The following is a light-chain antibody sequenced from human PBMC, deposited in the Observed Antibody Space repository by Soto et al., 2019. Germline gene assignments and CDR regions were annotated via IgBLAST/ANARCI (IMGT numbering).Light chain of an antibody. CDR1: QSISSY. Sequence: DMQMTQSPSYLSASVGDSVNLTCRASQSISSYLNWYQKKPGKAPKLLIYAASSLQSGVPSRFSGTASGTDFTLTIRSLQPEDCATYEGQQRYSTTITVG. CDR2: AAS. V-gene: IGKV1-39*01. CDR3: QQRYSTTIT. J-gene: IGKJ5*01.